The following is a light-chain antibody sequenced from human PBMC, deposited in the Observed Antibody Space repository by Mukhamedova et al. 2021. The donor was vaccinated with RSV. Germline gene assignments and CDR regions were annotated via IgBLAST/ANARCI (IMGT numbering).Light chain of an antibody. CDR2: DAS. J-gene: IGKJ4*01. V-gene: IGKV1-39*01. CDR3: QQNYDFPVT. Sequence: WYQRRVHGKAPMLLIYDASSLQTGVPSRFSGSGSGTDFTLTISILQPEDFATYFCQQNYDFPVTFGGGTKVEIQ.